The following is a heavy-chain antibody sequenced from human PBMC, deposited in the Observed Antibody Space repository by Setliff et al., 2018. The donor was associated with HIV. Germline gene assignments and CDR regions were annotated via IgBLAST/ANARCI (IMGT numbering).Heavy chain of an antibody. Sequence: SETLSLTCAVYGGSFNDYYWTWSRQPPGKGLEWIGEIDHSGNIKYHASLKSRVTISKDTSKNQIYLKLRSVTAADTAVYYGARGLNCYVAGSYLPLGYWGQGTLVTVSS. CDR3: ARGLNCYVAGSYLPLGY. CDR1: GGSFNDYY. J-gene: IGHJ4*02. D-gene: IGHD3-10*01. V-gene: IGHV4-34*01. CDR2: IDHSGNI.